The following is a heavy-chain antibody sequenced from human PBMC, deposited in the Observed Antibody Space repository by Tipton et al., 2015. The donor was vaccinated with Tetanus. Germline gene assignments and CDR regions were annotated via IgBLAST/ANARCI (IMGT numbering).Heavy chain of an antibody. D-gene: IGHD5-18*01. Sequence: SLRLSCVASGFTFDDYAMHWVRQAPGKGLEWVSGMSWNSGSIGYADSVKGRFTISRDNAKSSLYLQISSLTSDDTAVYYCARASGYSYGPRNYFDYWGQGTLVTVSS. CDR1: GFTFDDYA. CDR3: ARASGYSYGPRNYFDY. CDR2: MSWNSGSI. V-gene: IGHV3-9*01. J-gene: IGHJ4*02.